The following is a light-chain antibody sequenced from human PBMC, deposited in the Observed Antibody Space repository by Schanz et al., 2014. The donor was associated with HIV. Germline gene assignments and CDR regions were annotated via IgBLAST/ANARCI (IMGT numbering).Light chain of an antibody. CDR1: QSVRSN. CDR2: GAS. Sequence: EIVLTQSPGTLSLSPGETATLSCRASQSVRSNLAWYQQKGGQVPRLLIHGASTRATGIPARFSGSGSGTDFTLTISSLEPEDFAVYYCQQRSNWPLTFGGGTKVEIK. J-gene: IGKJ4*01. CDR3: QQRSNWPLT. V-gene: IGKV3-11*01.